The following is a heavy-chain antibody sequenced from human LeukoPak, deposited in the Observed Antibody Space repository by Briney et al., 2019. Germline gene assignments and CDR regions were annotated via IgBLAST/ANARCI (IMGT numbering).Heavy chain of an antibody. Sequence: SETLSLTCAVYGGSFSGYYWSWIRQPPGKGLEWIGEINHSGSTNYNPSLKSRVTISVDTSKNQFSLKLSSVTAADTAVYYCARGRGIYDYVWGSYRYTGWHFDYWGQGTLVTVSS. CDR3: ARGRGIYDYVWGSYRYTGWHFDY. CDR1: GGSFSGYY. CDR2: INHSGST. J-gene: IGHJ4*02. V-gene: IGHV4-34*01. D-gene: IGHD3-16*02.